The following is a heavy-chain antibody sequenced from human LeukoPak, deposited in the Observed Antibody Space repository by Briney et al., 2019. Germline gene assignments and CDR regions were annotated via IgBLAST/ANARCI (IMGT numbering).Heavy chain of an antibody. Sequence: GGALRLSCAASGFTSSAYWMQWVRQVPGKGLVWVSRINSDVSTTNYADFVKGRFTISRDNAKNTIYLQMNSLRAEDTAVYYCARYGRYRAFDIWGPGTVVTVS. CDR1: GFTSSAYW. V-gene: IGHV3-74*01. D-gene: IGHD1-26*01. CDR3: ARYGRYRAFDI. CDR2: INSDVSTT. J-gene: IGHJ3*02.